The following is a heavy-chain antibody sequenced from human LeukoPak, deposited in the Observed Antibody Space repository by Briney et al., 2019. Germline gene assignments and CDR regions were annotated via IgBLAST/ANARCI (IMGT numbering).Heavy chain of an antibody. CDR1: GGSISSSSYY. V-gene: IGHV4-39*01. CDR3: ARRDYDFISWFDP. J-gene: IGHJ5*02. CDR2: IYYSGST. Sequence: SETLSLTCTVSGGSISSSSYYWGWIRQPPGKGLEWIGSIYYSGSTYYNPSLKSRVTISVDTSKNQFSLKLSSVTAADTAVYYCARRDYDFISWFDPWGQGTLVTVSS. D-gene: IGHD3-3*01.